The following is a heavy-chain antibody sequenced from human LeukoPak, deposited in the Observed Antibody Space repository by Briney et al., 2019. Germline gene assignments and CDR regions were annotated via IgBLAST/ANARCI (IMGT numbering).Heavy chain of an antibody. CDR1: GFTFSNCW. D-gene: IGHD3-9*01. CDR2: ITQDGSAK. V-gene: IGHV3-7*03. J-gene: IGHJ3*02. Sequence: PGGSLSLSCAASGFTFSNCWMTWVRQAPGKGLEWVASITQDGSAKFYVDSVKGRFTISRDNAKNSLYLQMNSLRAEDTALYYCAKDEKLRYFDWLSFDDAFDIWGQGTMVTVSS. CDR3: AKDEKLRYFDWLSFDDAFDI.